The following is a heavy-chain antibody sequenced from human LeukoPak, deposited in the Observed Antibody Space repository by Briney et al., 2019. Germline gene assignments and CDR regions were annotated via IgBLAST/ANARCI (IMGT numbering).Heavy chain of an antibody. CDR3: ARARITIFGVAPAD. D-gene: IGHD3-3*01. J-gene: IGHJ4*02. Sequence: PSQTLSLTCTVSGGSISSGSYYWSWIRQPAGKGLEWIGRIYTSGSTNYNPSLKSRVTISVDTSKTQFSLKLSSVTAADTAVYYCARARITIFGVAPADWGQGTLVTVSS. CDR2: IYTSGST. V-gene: IGHV4-61*02. CDR1: GGSISSGSYY.